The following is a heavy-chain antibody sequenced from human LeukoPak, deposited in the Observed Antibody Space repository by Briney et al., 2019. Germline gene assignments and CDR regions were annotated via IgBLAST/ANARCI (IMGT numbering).Heavy chain of an antibody. J-gene: IGHJ4*02. CDR2: INHSGSS. V-gene: IGHV4-34*01. CDR1: GGSFSGYY. CDR3: ANEDSEDRIKTYYYDSSGSLDY. Sequence: ETLSLTCAVYGGSFSGYYWSWIRQPPGKGLEWIGEINHSGSSNYNPSLKSRVTISVDTSKNQFSPKLSSVTAADTAVYYCANEDSEDRIKTYYYDSSGSLDYWGQGTLVTVSS. D-gene: IGHD3-22*01.